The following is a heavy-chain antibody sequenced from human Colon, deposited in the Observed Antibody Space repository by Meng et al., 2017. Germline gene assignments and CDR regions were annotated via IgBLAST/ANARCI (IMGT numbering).Heavy chain of an antibody. D-gene: IGHD3-22*01. J-gene: IGHJ5*02. CDR3: VYFRSGYFS. CDR1: GDSITNHNW. Sequence: QVQLQESGPGLVKPSGTLSLTCAVSGDSITNHNWWAWVRQPPGKGLEWIGEIPHRGSSAYTPSLKGRLTLSVDTSKNQISLRLTSVIAADTAVYYCVYFRSGYFSSGQGTLVTVSS. CDR2: IPHRGSS. V-gene: IGHV4-4*02.